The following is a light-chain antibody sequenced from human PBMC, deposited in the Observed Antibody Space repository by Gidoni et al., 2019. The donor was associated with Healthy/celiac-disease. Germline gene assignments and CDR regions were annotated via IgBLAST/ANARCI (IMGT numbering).Light chain of an antibody. V-gene: IGKV1-39*01. CDR1: QSISSY. Sequence: IQMTQSPSSLSASVGDRVTITCRASQSISSYLNWYQQKPGKAPKLLIYAASSLQSGVPSRFSGSGSGTDVTLTISSLQPADFATYYCQQSYSTPPYTFGQGTKLEIK. CDR3: QQSYSTPPYT. CDR2: AAS. J-gene: IGKJ2*01.